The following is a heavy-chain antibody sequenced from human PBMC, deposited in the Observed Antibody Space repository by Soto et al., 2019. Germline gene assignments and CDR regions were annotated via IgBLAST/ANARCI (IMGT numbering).Heavy chain of an antibody. D-gene: IGHD6-13*01. V-gene: IGHV1-69*13. Sequence: ASVKVSCKASGGTFSSYAISWVRQAPGQGLEWMGGIIPIFGTANYAQKFQGRVTITADESTSTAYMELSSLRSEDTAVYYCARVPELGAAAGTWQWGQGTLVTVSS. J-gene: IGHJ4*02. CDR1: GGTFSSYA. CDR3: ARVPELGAAAGTWQ. CDR2: IIPIFGTA.